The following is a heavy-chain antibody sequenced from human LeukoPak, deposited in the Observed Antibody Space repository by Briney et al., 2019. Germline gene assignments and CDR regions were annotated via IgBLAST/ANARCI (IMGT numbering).Heavy chain of an antibody. J-gene: IGHJ6*02. V-gene: IGHV4-4*07. Sequence: PSETLSLTCTVSGSSINTYYWSWIRQPAGKGLEWIGRIYTSGYTNYDPSLKSRVTISVDTSKNQFSLKLSSVTAADTAVYYCARDRVESSGYYYYYGMDVWGQGTTVTVSS. CDR3: ARDRVESSGYYYYYGMDV. D-gene: IGHD3-22*01. CDR1: GSSINTYY. CDR2: IYTSGYT.